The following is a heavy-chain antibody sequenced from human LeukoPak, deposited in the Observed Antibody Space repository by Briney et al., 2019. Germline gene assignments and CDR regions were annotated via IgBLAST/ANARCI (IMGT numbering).Heavy chain of an antibody. CDR1: GFTFSNAW. J-gene: IGHJ6*02. CDR2: IKSKTDGGTT. CDR3: TTGRISTGYYYGMDV. D-gene: IGHD2-15*01. Sequence: GGSLRLSCAASGFTFSNAWMSWVCQAPGKGLEWVGRIKSKTDGGTTDYAAPVKGRFTISRDDSKNTLYLQMNSLKTEDTAVYYCTTGRISTGYYYGMDVWGQGTTVTVSS. V-gene: IGHV3-15*01.